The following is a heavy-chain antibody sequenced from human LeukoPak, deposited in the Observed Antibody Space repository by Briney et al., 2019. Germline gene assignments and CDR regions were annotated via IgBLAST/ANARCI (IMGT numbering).Heavy chain of an antibody. Sequence: PSETLSLTCTVSGGSISSSSYYWGWIRQPPGKGLEWIGSIYYSGSTYYNPSLKSRVTISVDTSKNQFSLKLSSVTAADTAVYYCARDRFAFDIWGQGTMVTVSS. CDR3: ARDRFAFDI. V-gene: IGHV4-39*02. CDR2: IYYSGST. J-gene: IGHJ3*02. CDR1: GGSISSSSYY.